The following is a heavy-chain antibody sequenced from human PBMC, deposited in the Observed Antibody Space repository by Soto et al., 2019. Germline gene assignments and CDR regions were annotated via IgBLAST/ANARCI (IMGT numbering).Heavy chain of an antibody. CDR3: ARDLSGYGPFEY. Sequence: QVHLAQSGGELRNPGASVKVSCKTSGYTFTNYGLAWVRQAPGQGLEWMGWIRTYTGDANYAQKFQGRVTIAADTPTETAYMELRGLRFDDTAVYFCARDLSGYGPFEYWGQGTLVTVSS. D-gene: IGHD5-12*01. J-gene: IGHJ4*02. CDR1: GYTFTNYG. CDR2: IRTYTGDA. V-gene: IGHV1-18*01.